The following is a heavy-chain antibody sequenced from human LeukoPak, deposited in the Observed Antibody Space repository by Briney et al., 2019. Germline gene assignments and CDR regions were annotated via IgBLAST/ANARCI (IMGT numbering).Heavy chain of an antibody. V-gene: IGHV3-7*01. Sequence: GGSLRLSCAASGFSFSDYWMSWVRQAPGKGLEWLANIKQDGSEKYYVNSVKGRFTISRDNAKNSLFLQLNSLRAEDTAVYYCARASQYFDSSGFLDYWGQGTLVTVSS. J-gene: IGHJ4*02. CDR2: IKQDGSEK. CDR3: ARASQYFDSSGFLDY. CDR1: GFSFSDYW. D-gene: IGHD3-22*01.